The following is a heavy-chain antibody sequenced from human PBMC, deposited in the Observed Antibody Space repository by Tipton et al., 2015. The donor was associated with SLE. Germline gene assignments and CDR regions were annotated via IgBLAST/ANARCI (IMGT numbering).Heavy chain of an antibody. CDR2: IYYSGST. D-gene: IGHD3-16*01. CDR1: GGSISSHY. V-gene: IGHV4-59*11. CDR3: ARVHGGGCGSGFRDFDY. Sequence: TLSLTCTVSGGSISSHYWSWIRQPPGKGLEWIGYIYYSGSTNYNPSLKSRVTISVDTSKNQFSLKLSSVTAADTAVYYCARVHGGGCGSGFRDFDYWGQGTLVTVSS. J-gene: IGHJ4*02.